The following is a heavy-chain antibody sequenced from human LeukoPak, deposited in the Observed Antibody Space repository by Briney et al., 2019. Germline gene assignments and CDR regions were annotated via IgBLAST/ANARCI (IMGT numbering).Heavy chain of an antibody. J-gene: IGHJ4*02. D-gene: IGHD4-17*01. CDR2: INQDGSQK. CDR1: GTTFSSYW. V-gene: IGHV3-7*03. CDR3: ARDWFDGDYDRFDY. Sequence: GGSLRLSCAVSGTTFSSYWISWFRQAPGKGLEWVANINQDGSQKFSVDSVKGRFTISRDNAKNSLSLQMNSLRVEDTAVYYCARDWFDGDYDRFDYWGQGTLVTVSS.